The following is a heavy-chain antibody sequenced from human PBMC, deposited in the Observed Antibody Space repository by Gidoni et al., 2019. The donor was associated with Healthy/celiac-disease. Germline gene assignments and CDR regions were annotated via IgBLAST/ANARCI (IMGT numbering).Heavy chain of an antibody. V-gene: IGHV3-66*01. CDR3: ATSRPLGKIGDY. Sequence: EVQLVESGGGLVQPGGSLRLSCAASGFPVSSNYMSWVRQAPGKGLGWVSVIYSGGSTYYADSVKGRFTISRDNSKNTLYLQMNSLRAEDTAVYYCATSRPLGKIGDYWGQGTLVTVSS. CDR2: IYSGGST. CDR1: GFPVSSNY. J-gene: IGHJ4*02.